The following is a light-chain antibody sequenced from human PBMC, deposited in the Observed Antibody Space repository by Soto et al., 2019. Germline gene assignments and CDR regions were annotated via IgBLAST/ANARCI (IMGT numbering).Light chain of an antibody. CDR1: QGISSY. V-gene: IGKV1-9*01. Sequence: IQLTQSPSSLSASVGDRVTITCRASQGISSYLAWYQQKPGKAPKLLIYAASTLQSGVPSRFSGSGSGTEFTLTISSLQPDDSAAYYCQNYSTSWETVGQGTRLEIK. CDR3: QNYSTSWET. CDR2: AAS. J-gene: IGKJ5*01.